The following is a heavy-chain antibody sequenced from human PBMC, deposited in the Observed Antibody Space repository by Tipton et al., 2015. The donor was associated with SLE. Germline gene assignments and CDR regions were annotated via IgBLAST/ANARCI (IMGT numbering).Heavy chain of an antibody. Sequence: SLRLSCAASGFTFSDYYMSWIRQTPGKGLEWVSCISSSGGTVYYTDSVKGRFTISRDNPKNSLYLQMNSLRAEDTAVYYCARGESTTVAYYYYGMDVWGQGTTVTVSS. CDR3: ARGESTTVAYYYYGMDV. CDR2: ISSSGGTV. V-gene: IGHV3-11*01. D-gene: IGHD4-23*01. J-gene: IGHJ6*01. CDR1: GFTFSDYY.